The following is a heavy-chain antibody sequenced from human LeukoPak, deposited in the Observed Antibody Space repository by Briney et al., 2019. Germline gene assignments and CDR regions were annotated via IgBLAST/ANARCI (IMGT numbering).Heavy chain of an antibody. CDR3: ARDNYQGDDDEYSNWFDP. D-gene: IGHD6-6*01. V-gene: IGHV3-9*01. Sequence: GGSLRLSCAASGFTFDDYAMHWVRQAPGKGLEWVSGISWNSGSIGYADSVKGRFTISRDNAKNSVYLQMNSLRAEDTAVYYCARDNYQGDDDEYSNWFDPWGQGTLVTVSS. J-gene: IGHJ5*02. CDR2: ISWNSGSI. CDR1: GFTFDDYA.